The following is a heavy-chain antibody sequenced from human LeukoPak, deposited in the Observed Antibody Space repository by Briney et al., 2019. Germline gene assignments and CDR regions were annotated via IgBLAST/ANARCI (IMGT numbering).Heavy chain of an antibody. CDR1: GGSLISTNYH. CDR3: ARESKGGRFREAHYYYGLDV. D-gene: IGHD1-26*01. Sequence: SETLSLTCTVSGGSLISTNYHWGWVRQPPGRALEWLALVYYTGNSYYNPSLKSRVTISVDTSKNQFSLKLTSVSDADTAVYYCARESKGGRFREAHYYYGLDVWGRGTTVTVSS. J-gene: IGHJ6*02. CDR2: VYYTGNS. V-gene: IGHV4-39*07.